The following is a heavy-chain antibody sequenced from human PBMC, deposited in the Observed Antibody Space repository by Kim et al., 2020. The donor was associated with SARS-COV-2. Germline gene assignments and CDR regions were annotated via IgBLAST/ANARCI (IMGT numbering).Heavy chain of an antibody. CDR2: VHSTGST. D-gene: IGHD6-19*01. CDR3: ATQGGQQWPHPSWFGP. J-gene: IGHJ5*02. Sequence: SETLSLTCIVSGDSISSNDYYWGWLRQSPGKGLEWIGSVHSTGSTYYTPYLKSRVTMSIDTSKNQFSLRLNSVTAADTAVYYCATQGGQQWPHPSWFGPWGQGTLVTVSS. V-gene: IGHV4-39*01. CDR1: GDSISSNDYY.